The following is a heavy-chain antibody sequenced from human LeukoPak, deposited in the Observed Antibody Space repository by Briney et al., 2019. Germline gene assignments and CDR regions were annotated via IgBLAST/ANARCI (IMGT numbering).Heavy chain of an antibody. D-gene: IGHD3-22*01. CDR2: FYSGGST. Sequence: PGGSLRLSCAASGFTFNNYSMNWVRQAPGKGLEWVSVFYSGGSTYYADSVKGRFTISRDNSKNTLYLQMDSLRAEDTAVYYCARDLYYDSSSYYPGDYWGQGTLVTVSS. V-gene: IGHV3-66*01. J-gene: IGHJ4*02. CDR3: ARDLYYDSSSYYPGDY. CDR1: GFTFNNYS.